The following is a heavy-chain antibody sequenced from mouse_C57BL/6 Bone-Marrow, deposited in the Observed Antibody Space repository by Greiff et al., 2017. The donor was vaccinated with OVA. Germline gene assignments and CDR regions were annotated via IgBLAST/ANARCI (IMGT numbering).Heavy chain of an antibody. D-gene: IGHD1-1*01. V-gene: IGHV1-82*01. CDR3: ARTALYYGSKGWYFDV. J-gene: IGHJ1*03. Sequence: VQLQQSGPELVKPGASVKISCKASGYAFSSSWMNWVKQRPGKGLEWIGRIYPGDGDTNYNGKFKGKATLTADKSSSTAYMQLSSLTSEDSAVYFCARTALYYGSKGWYFDVWGTGTTVTVSS. CDR2: IYPGDGDT. CDR1: GYAFSSSW.